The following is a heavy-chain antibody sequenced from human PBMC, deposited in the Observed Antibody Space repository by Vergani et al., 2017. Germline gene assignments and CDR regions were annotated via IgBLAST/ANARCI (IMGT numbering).Heavy chain of an antibody. D-gene: IGHD3-9*01. CDR1: GYTFSNYY. Sequence: QVQVVQSGAEVKKSGASVKVSCKTSGYTFSNYYMHWVRQAPGQGLEWMGIINPSGGHTNYAQKFQGRVTMTRDTYTSTVYMELSSLRYEDTAIYYCARGDYGILTGYGYWLEGALATDS. V-gene: IGHV1-46*03. CDR3: ARGDYGILTGYGYWLEGALATDS. J-gene: IGHJ5*01. CDR2: INPSGGHT.